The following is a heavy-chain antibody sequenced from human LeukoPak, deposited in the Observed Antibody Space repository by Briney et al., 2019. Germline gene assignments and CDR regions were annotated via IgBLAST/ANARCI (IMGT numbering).Heavy chain of an antibody. CDR1: GFTFSSYN. CDR3: ARVGGHCTSTSCPPPDS. Sequence: GGSLRLSCAASGFTFSSYNMAWVRQAPGKGLEWVSFIDSSSRYIYQADSVKGRFTISRDNAKSSVFLQMNSLRAEDTAVYYCARVGGHCTSTSCPPPDSCGQGTLVTVSS. V-gene: IGHV3-21*01. CDR2: IDSSSRYI. D-gene: IGHD2-2*01. J-gene: IGHJ4*02.